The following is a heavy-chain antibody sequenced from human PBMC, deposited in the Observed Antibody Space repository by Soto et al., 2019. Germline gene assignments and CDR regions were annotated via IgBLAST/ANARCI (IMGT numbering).Heavy chain of an antibody. CDR2: IYYSGST. CDR1: DGSISTDSFY. Sequence: SETRSRTCTICDGSISTDSFYWVWICQPPGKGLEWIGSIYYSGSTYYNPSLKSRVTISVDTSKNQFSLKLSSVTAVDTAVYYCVGNWNDNYYYYYGMDVWGQGTTVT. CDR3: VGNWNDNYYYYYGMDV. V-gene: IGHV4-39*01. D-gene: IGHD1-1*01. J-gene: IGHJ6*02.